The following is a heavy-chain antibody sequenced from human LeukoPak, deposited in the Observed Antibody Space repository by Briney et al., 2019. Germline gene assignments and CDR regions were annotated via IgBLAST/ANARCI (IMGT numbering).Heavy chain of an antibody. Sequence: GGSLRLSCAASGFTFSSYWMNWARQAPGKGLEWVASINHNGNVNYYVGSVKGRFTISRDNSKNTLYLQMNSLRAEDTAVYYCAKDKDRYPGSGNDYWGQGTLVTVSS. D-gene: IGHD3-10*01. CDR1: GFTFSSYW. J-gene: IGHJ4*02. V-gene: IGHV3-7*03. CDR3: AKDKDRYPGSGNDY. CDR2: INHNGNVN.